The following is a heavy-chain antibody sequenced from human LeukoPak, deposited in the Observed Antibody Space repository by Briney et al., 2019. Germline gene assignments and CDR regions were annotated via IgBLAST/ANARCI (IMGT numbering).Heavy chain of an antibody. V-gene: IGHV3-23*01. CDR3: AKLNSYGDY. CDR2: ISGSGDST. J-gene: IGHJ4*02. D-gene: IGHD5-18*01. Sequence: GGSLTQSCAVSGCTFIRHGMSGLRQAPGKGLEWVSTISGSGDSTYYADSVKGRFTISRDNSKNMVFLQMDSLRVEDTAAYYCAKLNSYGDYWGQGTLVTISS. CDR1: GCTFIRHG.